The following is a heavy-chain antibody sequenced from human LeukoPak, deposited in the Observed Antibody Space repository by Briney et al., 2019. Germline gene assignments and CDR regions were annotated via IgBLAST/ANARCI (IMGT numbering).Heavy chain of an antibody. D-gene: IGHD3-10*01. CDR3: AKKLAGSYYNPYDY. CDR1: GFTFSKYA. J-gene: IGHJ4*02. CDR2: ISTSGGST. V-gene: IGHV3-23*01. Sequence: GGSLRLSCAASGFTFSKYAMSWVRQAPAQGLEWVSAISTSGGSTYYADSVKGRFTISRDNFKNTLYLQMNSLRAEDTAVYYCAKKLAGSYYNPYDYWGQGTLVTVSS.